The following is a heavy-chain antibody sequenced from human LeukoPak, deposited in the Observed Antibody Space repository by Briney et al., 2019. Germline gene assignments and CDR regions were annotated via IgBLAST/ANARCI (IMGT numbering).Heavy chain of an antibody. J-gene: IGHJ4*02. CDR2: IYYSGST. D-gene: IGHD2-15*01. CDR1: GGSISSYY. Sequence: PSETLSLTCTVSGGSISSYYWSWIRQLPGKGLEWIGYIYYSGSTNYNPSLKSRVTISVDTSKNQFSLKLSSVTAADTAVYYCARQGGPYYFDYWGQGTLVTVSS. CDR3: ARQGGPYYFDY. V-gene: IGHV4-59*08.